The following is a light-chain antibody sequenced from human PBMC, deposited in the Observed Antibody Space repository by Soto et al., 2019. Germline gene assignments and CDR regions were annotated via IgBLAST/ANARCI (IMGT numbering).Light chain of an antibody. V-gene: IGKV1-12*01. CDR2: AAS. Sequence: IQMTQSPSFLSASVGDRVTITCRASQGISSYLAWYQLKPGKAPQLLIYAASSLQSGVPSRFSGSGSGTDFTLTISSRQPEDFATYYCQQANSFPLTFGGGTKVDI. J-gene: IGKJ4*01. CDR3: QQANSFPLT. CDR1: QGISSY.